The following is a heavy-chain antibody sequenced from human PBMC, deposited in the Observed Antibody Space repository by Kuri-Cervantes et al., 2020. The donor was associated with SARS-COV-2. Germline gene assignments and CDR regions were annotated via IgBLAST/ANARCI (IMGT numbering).Heavy chain of an antibody. J-gene: IGHJ3*02. D-gene: IGHD4/OR15-4a*01. CDR3: ARSGPGAISREDGALDI. CDR2: IAPFNGNT. CDR1: GDTFTYRF. V-gene: IGHV1-45*02. Sequence: SVKVSCKASGDTFTYRFLHWVRQAPGQAPEWMGWIAPFNGNTKYAQKFQDRVTITRDRSMNTAYMELSSLRSEDTAMYYCARSGPGAISREDGALDIWGQGTMVTVSS.